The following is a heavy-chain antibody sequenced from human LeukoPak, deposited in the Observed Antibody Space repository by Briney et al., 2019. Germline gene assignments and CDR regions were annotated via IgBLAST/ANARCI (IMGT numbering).Heavy chain of an antibody. J-gene: IGHJ4*02. D-gene: IGHD6-6*01. Sequence: SQTLSLTCTVSGGSISSGDCYWSWIRQPPGKGLEWIGYIYYSGSTYYNPSLKGRVTISVDTSKNQFSLKLSSVTAADTAVYYCARVSMEIAARVLFDYWGQGTLVTVSS. CDR3: ARVSMEIAARVLFDY. CDR1: GGSISSGDCY. V-gene: IGHV4-30-4*08. CDR2: IYYSGST.